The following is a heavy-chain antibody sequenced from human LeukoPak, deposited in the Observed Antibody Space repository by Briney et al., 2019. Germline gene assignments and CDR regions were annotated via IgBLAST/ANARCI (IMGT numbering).Heavy chain of an antibody. CDR3: ARDETATIDY. CDR2: ISYDGNNK. J-gene: IGHJ4*02. D-gene: IGHD1/OR15-1a*01. V-gene: IGHV3-30-3*01. CDR1: GFTFSDYA. Sequence: GGSLRLSCAASGFTFSDYAIHWVRQAPGKGLEWVAVISYDGNNKEYADSVKGRFTISRDNSKSTVYLQVNSLRGEDTAVFYCARDETATIDYWGQGTLVTVSS.